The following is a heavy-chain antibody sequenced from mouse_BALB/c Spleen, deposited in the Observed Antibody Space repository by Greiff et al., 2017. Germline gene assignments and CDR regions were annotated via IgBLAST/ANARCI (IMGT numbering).Heavy chain of an antibody. CDR1: GYTFTSYW. Sequence: QVQLQQSGAELVKPGASVKLSCKASGYTFTSYWMHWVKQRPGQGLEWIGEINPSNGRTNYNEKFKSKATLTVDKSSSTAYMQLSSLTSEDSAVYYCARGMIHYAMDYWGQGTSVTVSS. V-gene: IGHV1S81*02. CDR3: ARGMIHYAMDY. CDR2: INPSNGRT. D-gene: IGHD2-3*01. J-gene: IGHJ4*01.